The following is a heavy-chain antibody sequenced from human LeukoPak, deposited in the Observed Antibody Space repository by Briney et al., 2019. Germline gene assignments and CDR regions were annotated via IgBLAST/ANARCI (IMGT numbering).Heavy chain of an antibody. Sequence: ASVKVSCKASGYTFTSYYMHWVRQPPGQGLEGMGWINPNSGGTNYAQKFQGRVTMTRDTSISTAYMELSRLRSHDTAVYYCARGGNPWWSLQSPSFTWEYWGQGTLVSVSS. CDR2: INPNSGGT. V-gene: IGHV1-2*02. CDR3: ARGGNPWWSLQSPSFTWEY. CDR1: GYTFTSYY. J-gene: IGHJ4*02. D-gene: IGHD2-21*02.